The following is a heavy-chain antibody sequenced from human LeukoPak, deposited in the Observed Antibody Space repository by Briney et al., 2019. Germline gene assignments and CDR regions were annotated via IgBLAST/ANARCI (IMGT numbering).Heavy chain of an antibody. CDR1: GGSISSSRYY. Sequence: SETLSLTCTVSGGSISSSRYYGGWIRQPPGKGLEWIGTFYYTGSTYYTPSLKSRVTISVDTSESQFSLKLSSVTAADTAVYYCARLGPEGPFDYWGQGTLVTVSS. D-gene: IGHD1-14*01. CDR3: ARLGPEGPFDY. V-gene: IGHV4-39*01. J-gene: IGHJ4*02. CDR2: FYYTGST.